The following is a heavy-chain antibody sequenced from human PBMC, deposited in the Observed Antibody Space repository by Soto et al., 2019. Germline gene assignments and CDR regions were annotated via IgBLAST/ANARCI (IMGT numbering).Heavy chain of an antibody. V-gene: IGHV2-5*02. CDR2: IYWDDDK. Sequence: SGPTLVNPTQTLTLTCTFSGFSLSTSGVGVGWIRQPPGKALEWLALIYWDDDKRYSPSLKSRLTITKDTSKNQVVLTMTNMDPVDTATYYCAHSRTTIFAWASPFDYWGQGTLVTVSS. J-gene: IGHJ4*02. CDR3: AHSRTTIFAWASPFDY. CDR1: GFSLSTSGVG. D-gene: IGHD3-3*01.